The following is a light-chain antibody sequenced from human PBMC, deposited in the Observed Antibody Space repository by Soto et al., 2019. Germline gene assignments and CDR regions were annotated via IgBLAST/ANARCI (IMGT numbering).Light chain of an antibody. CDR3: QQYQTYAT. Sequence: DIQMTQSPSTLSASVGDRVTITCRASQSIRSLLAWYQQKPGKAPKALHYDASSLGRGVPSRFSGSGSGTEFTLTISSLQPDDFATYNCQQYQTYATFGQGTRL. V-gene: IGKV1-5*01. CDR1: QSIRSL. J-gene: IGKJ5*01. CDR2: DAS.